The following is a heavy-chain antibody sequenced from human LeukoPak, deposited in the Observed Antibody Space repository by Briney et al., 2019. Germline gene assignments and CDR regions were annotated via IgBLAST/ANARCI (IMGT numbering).Heavy chain of an antibody. D-gene: IGHD2-15*01. J-gene: IGHJ6*04. V-gene: IGHV4-59*01. Sequence: SETLSLTCTVSGGPISSYYWSWIRQPPGKGLEWIGYIYYSGRTNYNPPLKSRVHISVDTSKNQFSLKLSSVTAADTAVYYCARGPGPHCSGGSCYGLDVWGKGTTVTVSS. CDR3: ARGPGPHCSGGSCYGLDV. CDR1: GGPISSYY. CDR2: IYYSGRT.